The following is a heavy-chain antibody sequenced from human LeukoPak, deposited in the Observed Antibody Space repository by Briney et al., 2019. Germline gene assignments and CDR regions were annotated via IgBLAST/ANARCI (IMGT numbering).Heavy chain of an antibody. CDR1: GFSFSYHG. D-gene: IGHD2/OR15-2a*01. V-gene: IGHV3-48*02. CDR3: ARDTPLYADSPDAFDI. J-gene: IGHJ3*02. CDR2: IGSSGSTV. Sequence: GGSLRLSCVASGFSFSYHGMNWVRLAPGKGLEWVSYIGSSGSTVYYADSVKGRFTTSRDNAKNSLYLQMNSLRDEDTAVYYCARDTPLYADSPDAFDIWGQGTMVTVSS.